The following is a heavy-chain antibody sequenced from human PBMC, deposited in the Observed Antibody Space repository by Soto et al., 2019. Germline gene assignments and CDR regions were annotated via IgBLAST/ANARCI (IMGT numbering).Heavy chain of an antibody. CDR1: GFTFSSYW. Sequence: EVQLVESGGGLVQPGGSLRLSCAASGFTFSSYWMSWVRQAPGKGLEWVANIKQDGSEKYYVDSVKGRFTISRDNAKNSLYLQMNSLRAEDTAVYYCARDWGGDIVVVVAAHPPAGPFDYWGQGTLVTVSS. V-gene: IGHV3-7*05. CDR2: IKQDGSEK. CDR3: ARDWGGDIVVVVAAHPPAGPFDY. D-gene: IGHD2-15*01. J-gene: IGHJ4*02.